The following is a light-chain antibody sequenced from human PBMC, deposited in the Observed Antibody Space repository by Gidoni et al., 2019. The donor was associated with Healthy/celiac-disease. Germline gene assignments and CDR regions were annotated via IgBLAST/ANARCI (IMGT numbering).Light chain of an antibody. J-gene: IGLJ2*01. CDR3: SSYTSSSTLV. CDR2: DVS. Sequence: SALTQPASVSGSPGQSITISCTGTSSDVGGYNHVSWYQQHPGKAPKLMIYDVSNRPSGVSTRFSGSKSGNTASLTISGLQAEDEADYYCSSYTSSSTLVFGGGTKLTVL. CDR1: SSDVGGYNH. V-gene: IGLV2-14*03.